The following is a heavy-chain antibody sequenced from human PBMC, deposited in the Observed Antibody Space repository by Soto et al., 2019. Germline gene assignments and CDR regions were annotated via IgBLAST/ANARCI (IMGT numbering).Heavy chain of an antibody. D-gene: IGHD4-17*01. J-gene: IGHJ6*02. CDR1: GGTFSSYA. CDR3: ARDETTVTTRYYGMDV. CDR2: IIPIFGTA. Sequence: QVQLVQSGAEVKKPGSSVKVSCKASGGTFSSYAISWVRQAPGQGLEWMGGIIPIFGTANYAQKFQGRVTITXXEXTXXAYMELSSLRSEDTAVYYCARDETTVTTRYYGMDVWGQGTTVTVSS. V-gene: IGHV1-69*05.